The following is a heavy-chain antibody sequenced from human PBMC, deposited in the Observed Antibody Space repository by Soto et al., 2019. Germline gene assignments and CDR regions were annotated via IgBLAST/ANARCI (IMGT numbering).Heavy chain of an antibody. D-gene: IGHD3-22*01. Sequence: QVQLVQSGAEVKKPGASVKVSCKASGYTFTSYGISCVRQAPGQGLEWMGWINAYNGNINYAQKLQGRVTMTTDTSTSTAYMELRSLRSDDTAVYYCAREVSSGYYLYYFDYWGQGTLVTVSS. CDR2: INAYNGNI. V-gene: IGHV1-18*01. CDR3: AREVSSGYYLYYFDY. CDR1: GYTFTSYG. J-gene: IGHJ4*02.